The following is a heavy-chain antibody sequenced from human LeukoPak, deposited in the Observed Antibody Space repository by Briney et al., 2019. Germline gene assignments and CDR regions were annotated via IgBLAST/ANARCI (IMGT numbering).Heavy chain of an antibody. Sequence: SETLSLTCTVSGGSISSYYWSWIRQPPGKGLEWIAYISDIGSINYNPSLKSRVTISLETSKNQFSLKLSSVTAANTAVYYCAGHHPRNTVDFWGQGTLVTVSS. CDR3: AGHHPRNTVDF. V-gene: IGHV4-59*08. D-gene: IGHD2-8*02. CDR1: GGSISSYY. J-gene: IGHJ4*02. CDR2: ISDIGSI.